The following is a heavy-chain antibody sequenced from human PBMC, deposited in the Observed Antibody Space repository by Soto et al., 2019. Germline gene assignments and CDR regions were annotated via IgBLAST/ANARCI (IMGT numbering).Heavy chain of an antibody. J-gene: IGHJ4*02. V-gene: IGHV4-39*01. CDR2: IYYSGST. CDR1: GGSISSSSYY. Sequence: QLQLQEYGPGLVKPSETLSLTCTVSGGSISSSSYYWGWIRQPPGKGLEWIGSIYYSGSTYYNPSLKSRVTISVDTSKNQFSLKLSSVTAADTAVYYCATLWFGEGNYWGQGTLVTVSS. CDR3: ATLWFGEGNY. D-gene: IGHD3-10*01.